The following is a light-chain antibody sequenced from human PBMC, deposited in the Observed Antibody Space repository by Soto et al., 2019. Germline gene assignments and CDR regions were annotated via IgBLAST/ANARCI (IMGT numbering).Light chain of an antibody. CDR1: QSVSGSY. Sequence: EIVLTQSPGTLSLSPGERATLSCRASQSVSGSYLAWYQQKPGQAPRLLIYGASSRATGIPDRFSGSGSGTDFTLTISRLEPEGFAVYYCQQYGSSPLFIFGPGTKVDIK. J-gene: IGKJ3*01. CDR3: QQYGSSPLFI. CDR2: GAS. V-gene: IGKV3-20*01.